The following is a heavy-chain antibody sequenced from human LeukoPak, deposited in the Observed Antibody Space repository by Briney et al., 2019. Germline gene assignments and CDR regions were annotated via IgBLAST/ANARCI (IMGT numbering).Heavy chain of an antibody. Sequence: GGSLRLSCAASGFTFSSYAMSWVRQAPGKGLEWVSAISGSAGGTYYADAMKGRFTISRDNSQNTLSLQMNSLRAEDTAVYYCAKDREMATMGFSPDVWGQGTTVTVSS. CDR3: AKDREMATMGFSPDV. J-gene: IGHJ6*02. CDR1: GFTFSSYA. V-gene: IGHV3-23*01. CDR2: ISGSAGGT. D-gene: IGHD5-24*01.